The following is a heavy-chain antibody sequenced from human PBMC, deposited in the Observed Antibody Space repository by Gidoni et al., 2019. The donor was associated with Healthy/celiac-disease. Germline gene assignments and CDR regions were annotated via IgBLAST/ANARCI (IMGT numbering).Heavy chain of an antibody. Sequence: QVPLVQSGAEVKKPGSSVKVSCKASGCTFSSYAISWVRQAPGQGLEWMGGIIPIFGTANYAQKFQGRVTITADESTSTAYMELSSRRSEDTAVYYCARGNKTRSGYYIFDYWGQGTLVTVSS. CDR1: GCTFSSYA. CDR2: IIPIFGTA. CDR3: ARGNKTRSGYYIFDY. D-gene: IGHD3-3*01. V-gene: IGHV1-69*01. J-gene: IGHJ4*02.